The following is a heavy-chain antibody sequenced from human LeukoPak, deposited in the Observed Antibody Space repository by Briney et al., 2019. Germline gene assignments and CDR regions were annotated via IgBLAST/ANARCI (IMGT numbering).Heavy chain of an antibody. D-gene: IGHD3-3*01. CDR3: ARAGLTPMNYDFWSGYHPVDY. J-gene: IGHJ4*02. CDR2: IYHSGST. CDR1: GGSISSGGYC. Sequence: SETLSLTCTVSGGSISSGGYCWSWIRQPPGKGLEWIGYIYHSGSTYYNPSLKSRVTISVDRSKNQFSLKLSSVTAADTAVYYCARAGLTPMNYDFWSGYHPVDYWGQGTLVTVSS. V-gene: IGHV4-30-2*01.